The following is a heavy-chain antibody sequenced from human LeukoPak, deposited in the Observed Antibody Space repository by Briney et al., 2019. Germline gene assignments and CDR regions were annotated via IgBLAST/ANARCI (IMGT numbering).Heavy chain of an antibody. Sequence: PSETLSLTCAVSGGSISSGGYSWSWIRQPPGKGLEWIGYIYHSGSTYYNPSLKSRVTISVDRSKNQFSLKLSSVTAADTAVYYCVRGGGITMVRGVIKTNWFDPWGQGTLVTVSS. D-gene: IGHD3-10*01. J-gene: IGHJ5*02. CDR1: GGSISSGGYS. CDR2: IYHSGST. V-gene: IGHV4-30-2*01. CDR3: VRGGGITMVRGVIKTNWFDP.